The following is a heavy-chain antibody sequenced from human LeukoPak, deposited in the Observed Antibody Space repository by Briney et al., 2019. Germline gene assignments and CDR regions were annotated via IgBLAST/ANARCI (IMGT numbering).Heavy chain of an antibody. V-gene: IGHV3-23*01. CDR1: GFAFPSYA. Sequence: GGSLRLSCAASGFAFPSYAISCARQAPGKGLEWVSAISASGSDAYYADSVKGRFTVSRDNSKKTVYLQMNSLRAEDTAVYYCARGWSYFDYWGQGALVTVSS. CDR2: ISASGSDA. J-gene: IGHJ4*02. D-gene: IGHD2-15*01. CDR3: ARGWSYFDY.